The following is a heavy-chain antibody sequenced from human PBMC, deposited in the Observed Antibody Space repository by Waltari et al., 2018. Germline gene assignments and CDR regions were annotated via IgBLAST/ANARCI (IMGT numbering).Heavy chain of an antibody. V-gene: IGHV4-34*01. Sequence: QVQLQQWGAGLLKPSETLSLTCAVYGGSFSGYYWSWFRQPPGKGLEWIGEINHSGSTNYNPSLKSRVTISVDTSKNQFSLKLSSVTAADTAVYYCARGGWGVTPFHYSSSHYYMDVWGKGTTVTVSS. CDR3: ARGGWGVTPFHYSSSHYYMDV. CDR2: INHSGST. CDR1: GGSFSGYY. D-gene: IGHD4-4*01. J-gene: IGHJ6*03.